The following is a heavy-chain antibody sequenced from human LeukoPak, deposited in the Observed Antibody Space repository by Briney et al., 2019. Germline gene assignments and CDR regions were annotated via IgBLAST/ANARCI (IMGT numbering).Heavy chain of an antibody. CDR3: AKDLMYYYDSSGESD. CDR1: GFTFDDYA. Sequence: GGSLRLSCAASGFTFDDYAMHWVRQAPGKGLEWVSGISWNSGSIGYADSVKGRFTISRDNAKNSLYLQMSSLRAEDTALYYCAKDLMYYYDSSGESDWGQGTLVTVSS. CDR2: ISWNSGSI. D-gene: IGHD3-22*01. V-gene: IGHV3-9*01. J-gene: IGHJ1*01.